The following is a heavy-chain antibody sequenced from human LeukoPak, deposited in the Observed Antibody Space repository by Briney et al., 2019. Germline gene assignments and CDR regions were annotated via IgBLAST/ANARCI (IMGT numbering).Heavy chain of an antibody. CDR3: AKDIVVVPAALDY. J-gene: IGHJ4*02. CDR1: GGSFSGYY. D-gene: IGHD2-2*01. CDR2: INHSGST. V-gene: IGHV4-34*01. Sequence: PSETLSLTCAVYGGSFSGYYWSWIRQPPGKGLEWIGEINHSGSTNYNPSLKSRVTISVDTSKNQFSLKLSSVTAADTAVYYCAKDIVVVPAALDYWGQGTLVTVSS.